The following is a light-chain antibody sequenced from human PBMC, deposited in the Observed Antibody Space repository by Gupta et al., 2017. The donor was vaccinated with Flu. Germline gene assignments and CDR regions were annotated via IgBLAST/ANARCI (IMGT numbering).Light chain of an antibody. CDR1: SSDVGTYNY. Sequence: QSALTQPASVSGPPGQSITISCTGTSSDVGTYNYVSWYQHHPGKAPKLIIYDVSNRPSGVSNRFSGSKSGNTASLTISGLQAEDEADYFCGSFGTKTIFGGGTKVTVL. CDR3: GSFGTKTI. J-gene: IGLJ2*01. V-gene: IGLV2-14*01. CDR2: DVS.